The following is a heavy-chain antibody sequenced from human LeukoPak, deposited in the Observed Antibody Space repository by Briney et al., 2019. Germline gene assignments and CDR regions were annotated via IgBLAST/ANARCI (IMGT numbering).Heavy chain of an antibody. Sequence: SETLSLTCTVSGGSISGYYWSWIRQPPGKRLEWIGYVYDTGATNYNPSLKSRFTISIDTSKNQFSLYLSSVTAADTAAYYCARLPLIATTRGGFDPWGQGTLVTVSS. CDR1: GGSISGYY. D-gene: IGHD1/OR15-1a*01. J-gene: IGHJ5*02. V-gene: IGHV4-59*08. CDR2: VYDTGAT. CDR3: ARLPLIATTRGGFDP.